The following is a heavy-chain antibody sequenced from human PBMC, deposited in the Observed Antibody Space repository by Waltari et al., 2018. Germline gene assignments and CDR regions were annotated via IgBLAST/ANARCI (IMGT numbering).Heavy chain of an antibody. CDR1: GGSIRSGSYY. V-gene: IGHV4-61*02. D-gene: IGHD3-22*01. CDR3: ARRPSSGLVGFDY. Sequence: QVQLQESGPGLVKPSQTLSLTCTVSGGSIRSGSYYWSWIRQPAGKGLEWIGRIYTSGSTNYNPSLKSRVTISVDTSKNQFALKRSSVTAADTAVYYCARRPSSGLVGFDYWGQGTLVTVSS. J-gene: IGHJ4*02. CDR2: IYTSGST.